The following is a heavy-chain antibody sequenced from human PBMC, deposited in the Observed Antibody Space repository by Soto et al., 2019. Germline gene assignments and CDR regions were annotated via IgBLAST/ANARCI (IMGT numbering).Heavy chain of an antibody. CDR1: GGSISSGDYY. V-gene: IGHV4-30-4*01. CDR3: ASNSSGYTFDDY. Sequence: QVQLQESGPGLVKPSQTLSLTCTVSGGSISSGDYYWSWIRQPPGKGLEWIGYIYYSGSTYYNPSLKRRVTLSVDTSKNQFSLKLSSVTAADTAGYYCASNSSGYTFDDYWGQGTLVTVSS. D-gene: IGHD5-18*01. J-gene: IGHJ4*02. CDR2: IYYSGST.